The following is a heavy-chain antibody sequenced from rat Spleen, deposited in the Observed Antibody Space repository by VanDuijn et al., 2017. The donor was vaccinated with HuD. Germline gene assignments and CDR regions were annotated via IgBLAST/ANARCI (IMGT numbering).Heavy chain of an antibody. V-gene: IGHV5-29*01. CDR1: GFTFSDFY. Sequence: EVQLVESDGGLVQPGRSLKLSCAASGFTFSDFYMAWVRQAPTKGLEWVATISYDGSKTYYRDSVKGRFTISRDNAKSTLYLQMDSLRSEDTATYYCARQNYDGSYHYADYWGQGVMVTVSS. D-gene: IGHD1-12*02. J-gene: IGHJ2*01. CDR3: ARQNYDGSYHYADY. CDR2: ISYDGSKT.